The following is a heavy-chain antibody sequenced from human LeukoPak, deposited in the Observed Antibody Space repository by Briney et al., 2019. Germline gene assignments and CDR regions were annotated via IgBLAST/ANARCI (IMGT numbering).Heavy chain of an antibody. CDR1: GFTFSSYW. Sequence: GGSLRLSCAASGFTFSSYWMSSVRQAPGKGLEWVANIKQDGSEKYYVDSVKGRFTISRDNAKNSLYLQMNSLRAEDTAVYYCARERRPTVLYFDYWGQGTLVTVSS. D-gene: IGHD4-17*01. CDR2: IKQDGSEK. CDR3: ARERRPTVLYFDY. J-gene: IGHJ4*02. V-gene: IGHV3-7*01.